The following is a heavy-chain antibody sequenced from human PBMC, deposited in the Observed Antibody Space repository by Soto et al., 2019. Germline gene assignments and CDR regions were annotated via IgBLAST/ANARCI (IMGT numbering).Heavy chain of an antibody. V-gene: IGHV3-48*02. CDR1: GFTLSSYS. CDR3: ARYRAAGYCTSASCYSPLDY. J-gene: IGHJ4*02. CDR2: ISSGSDTI. D-gene: IGHD2-2*02. Sequence: GGSLRLSCAASGFTLSSYSMNWVRQAPGKGLERVSYISSGSDTIHYADSVKGRFTSSRDNAKSSLYLQMNSLSDDDTAVYYCARYRAAGYCTSASCYSPLDYGGQGTLVTVSS.